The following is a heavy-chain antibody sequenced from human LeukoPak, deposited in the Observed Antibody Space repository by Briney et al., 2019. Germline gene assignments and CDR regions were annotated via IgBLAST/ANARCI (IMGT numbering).Heavy chain of an antibody. D-gene: IGHD6-19*01. CDR3: ARATHRIAVAGTYPDY. V-gene: IGHV3-7*01. Sequence: PGGSLRLSCAASGFSFSNYWMNWVRQAPGKGLEWVANIKQDGSEKYYVDSVKGRFTISRDNAKNSLYLQMNSLRAEDTAVYYCARATHRIAVAGTYPDYWGQGTLVTVSS. J-gene: IGHJ4*02. CDR1: GFSFSNYW. CDR2: IKQDGSEK.